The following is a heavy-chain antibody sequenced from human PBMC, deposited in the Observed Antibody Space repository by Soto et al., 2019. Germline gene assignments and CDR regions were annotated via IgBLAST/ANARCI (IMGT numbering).Heavy chain of an antibody. V-gene: IGHV4-59*01. J-gene: IGHJ4*02. CDR2: IYYSGST. CDR1: GGSISSYY. Sequence: SETLSLTCTVSGGSISSYYWSWIRQPPGKGLEWIGYIYYSGSTNYSPSLKSRVTISVDTSKNQFSLKLSSVTAADTAVYYCATSSAEYYDFWSGYRNSDSFYFDYWGQGTLVTVSS. D-gene: IGHD3-3*01. CDR3: ATSSAEYYDFWSGYRNSDSFYFDY.